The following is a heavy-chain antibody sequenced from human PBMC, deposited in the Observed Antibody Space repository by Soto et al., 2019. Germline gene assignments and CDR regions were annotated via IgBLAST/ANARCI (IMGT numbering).Heavy chain of an antibody. V-gene: IGHV3-11*01. CDR3: ARGHHSGYQFDH. J-gene: IGHJ5*02. D-gene: IGHD3-9*01. Sequence: APGKALEWVSYISRTGSAIYYADSVKGRFTISRDNAKNSLYLQMNSLTAEDTAVYYCARGHHSGYQFDHCGQGTLANV. CDR2: ISRTGSAI.